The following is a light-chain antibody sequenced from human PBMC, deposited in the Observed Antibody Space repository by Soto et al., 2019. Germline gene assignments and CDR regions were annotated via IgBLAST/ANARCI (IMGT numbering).Light chain of an antibody. J-gene: IGLJ1*01. CDR3: QSYDTSPSGYV. CDR1: SSNIGAGYD. CDR2: ANS. V-gene: IGLV1-40*01. Sequence: QSVLTQAPSVSGAPGQRVTISCTGSSSNIGAGYDVHWYQQFPGTAPKLLIYANSNRPAGVPDRFSGSKSGTSASLAITGLQAEDAADYYCQSYDTSPSGYVFGTGTKLTVL.